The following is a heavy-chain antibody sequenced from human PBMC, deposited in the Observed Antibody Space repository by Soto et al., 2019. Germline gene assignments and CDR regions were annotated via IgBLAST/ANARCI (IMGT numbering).Heavy chain of an antibody. CDR1: GFTFSTYG. Sequence: QVQLVASGGGVVQPGKSLRLSCAASGFTFSTYGIHWVRQAPGKGLEWVALISYDAGRKYYGDSVKGRFIISRDNSHNTVSLQMNSLRADDTAVYFCAKEQLAMTVVVADYFDSWGQGTLVTVSS. V-gene: IGHV3-30*18. CDR2: ISYDAGRK. CDR3: AKEQLAMTVVVADYFDS. D-gene: IGHD3-22*01. J-gene: IGHJ4*02.